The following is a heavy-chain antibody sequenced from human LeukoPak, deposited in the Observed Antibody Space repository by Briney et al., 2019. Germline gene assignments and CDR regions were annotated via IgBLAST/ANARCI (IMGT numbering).Heavy chain of an antibody. CDR3: ARDRVYFDWLPLYYYYYGMDV. V-gene: IGHV1-2*02. Sequence: VASVKVSCKASGYTFTGYYMHWVRQAPGQGLEWMGWINPNSCGTNYAQKFQGRVTMTRDTSISTAYMELSRLRSDDTAVYYCARDRVYFDWLPLYYYYYGMDVWGQGTTVTVSS. CDR2: INPNSCGT. CDR1: GYTFTGYY. D-gene: IGHD3-9*01. J-gene: IGHJ6*02.